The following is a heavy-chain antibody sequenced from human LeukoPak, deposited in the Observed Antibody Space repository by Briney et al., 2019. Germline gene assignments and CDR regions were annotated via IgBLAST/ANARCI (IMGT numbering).Heavy chain of an antibody. J-gene: IGHJ4*02. Sequence: PGGSLRLSCAASGFTFSSYGMHWVRQAPGKGLEWVAFIRYDGSNKYYADSVKGRFTISRDNSKNTLYLQMNNLRAEDTAVYYCARYSSSWYSPFDYWGQGTLVTVSS. CDR2: IRYDGSNK. D-gene: IGHD6-13*01. CDR3: ARYSSSWYSPFDY. CDR1: GFTFSSYG. V-gene: IGHV3-30*02.